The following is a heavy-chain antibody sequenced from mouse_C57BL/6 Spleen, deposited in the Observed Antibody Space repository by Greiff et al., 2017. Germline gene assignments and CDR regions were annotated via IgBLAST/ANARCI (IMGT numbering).Heavy chain of an antibody. J-gene: IGHJ2*01. D-gene: IGHD4-1*01. CDR2: INPGSGGT. Sequence: QVQLKQSGAELVRPGTSVKVSCKASGYAFTNYLIEWVKQRPGQGLEWIGVINPGSGGTNYNEKFKGKATLTADKSSCTAYMQLSSLTSEDSAVYFCARSAPLTGTDYWGQGTTLTVSS. V-gene: IGHV1-54*01. CDR3: ARSAPLTGTDY. CDR1: GYAFTNYL.